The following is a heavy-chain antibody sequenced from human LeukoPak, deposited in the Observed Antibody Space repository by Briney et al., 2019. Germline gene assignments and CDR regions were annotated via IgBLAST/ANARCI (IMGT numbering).Heavy chain of an antibody. CDR2: IYYSGST. D-gene: IGHD6-13*01. CDR1: GGSISSYY. Sequence: PSETLSLTCTVPGGSISSYYWSWIRQPPGKGLEWIGYIYYSGSTNYNPSLKSRVTISVDTSKNQFSLKLSSVTAADTAVYYCARHPAAGRVDYWGQGTLVTVSS. V-gene: IGHV4-59*08. CDR3: ARHPAAGRVDY. J-gene: IGHJ4*02.